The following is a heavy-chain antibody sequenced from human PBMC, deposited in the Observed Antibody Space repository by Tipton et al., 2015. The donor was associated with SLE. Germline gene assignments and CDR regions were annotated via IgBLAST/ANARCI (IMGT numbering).Heavy chain of an antibody. V-gene: IGHV4-34*01. CDR1: GGSFSGYY. Sequence: TLSLTCAVYGGSFSGYYWSWIRQPPGKGLEWIGEINHSGNTNQNPSLKSRVTISVDTSKNQFSLKVSSVTAADTAVYYCARRGAIAAAGNKPFDYWGQGTLVTVSS. CDR3: ARRGAIAAAGNKPFDY. CDR2: INHSGNT. J-gene: IGHJ4*02. D-gene: IGHD6-13*01.